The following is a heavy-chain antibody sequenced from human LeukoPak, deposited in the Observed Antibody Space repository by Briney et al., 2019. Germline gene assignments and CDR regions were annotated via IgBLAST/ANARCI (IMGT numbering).Heavy chain of an antibody. J-gene: IGHJ3*02. D-gene: IGHD3-10*01. V-gene: IGHV3-48*03. CDR3: ARGGFVFDI. CDR2: ITTTDTTK. Sequence: GGSLRLSCAASGFTFSSYEMNWVRQGPGKGLEWISYITTTDTTKYYTDSVKGRFTISRDNAKNSLYLQMHSLRAEDSAVYYCARGGFVFDIWGQGTVVTVSS. CDR1: GFTFSSYE.